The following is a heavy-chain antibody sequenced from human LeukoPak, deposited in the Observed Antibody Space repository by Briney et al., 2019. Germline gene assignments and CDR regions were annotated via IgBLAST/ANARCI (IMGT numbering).Heavy chain of an antibody. D-gene: IGHD3-22*01. V-gene: IGHV4-59*12. Sequence: SETLSLTCTVSGDSISNYYWSWIRQPPGKGLEWLGHISYIGSTNYNPSLNSRVTISVDTSKNQFSLKLSSVTAADTAVYYCARAQITMIVVVITTERAFDIWGQGTMVTVSS. J-gene: IGHJ3*02. CDR2: ISYIGST. CDR1: GDSISNYY. CDR3: ARAQITMIVVVITTERAFDI.